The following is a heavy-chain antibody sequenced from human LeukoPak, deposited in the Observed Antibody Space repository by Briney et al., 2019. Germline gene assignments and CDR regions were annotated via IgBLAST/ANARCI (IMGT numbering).Heavy chain of an antibody. CDR1: KYTFTNYW. V-gene: IGHV5-51*01. D-gene: IGHD5-12*01. J-gene: IGHJ3*02. CDR3: ARVVDIVEPGAFDI. Sequence: GESLKISCKGSKYTFTNYWIGWVRQMPGKGLEWMGIIYPGDSDTRYSPSFQGQVTISADRSISTAYLQWSSLKASDTAMYYCARVVDIVEPGAFDIWGQGTMVTVSS. CDR2: IYPGDSDT.